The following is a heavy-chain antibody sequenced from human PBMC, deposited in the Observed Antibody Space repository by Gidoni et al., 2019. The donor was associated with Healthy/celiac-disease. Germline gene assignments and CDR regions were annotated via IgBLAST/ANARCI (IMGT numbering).Heavy chain of an antibody. V-gene: IGHV1-69*01. Sequence: QVQLVQSGAEVKKPGSSVKVSCKASRVTFSSYAISWVRQAPGQGLEWMGGIIPIFGTATYAQKSKGRVTITADESTSTAYMELSSLRSEDTAVYYCASEIVVVPAAAGHDAFDIWGQGTMVTVSS. J-gene: IGHJ3*02. CDR3: ASEIVVVPAAAGHDAFDI. D-gene: IGHD2-2*01. CDR2: IIPIFGTA. CDR1: RVTFSSYA.